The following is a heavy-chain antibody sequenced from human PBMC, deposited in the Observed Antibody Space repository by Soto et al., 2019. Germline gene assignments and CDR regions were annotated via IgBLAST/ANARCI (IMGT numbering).Heavy chain of an antibody. D-gene: IGHD3-22*01. CDR2: IYHSGST. CDR3: ARVGGYYYDSSGYSLDY. CDR1: GGSISSSNW. V-gene: IGHV4-4*02. Sequence: QVQLQESGPGLVKPSGTLSLTCAVSGGSISSSNWWSWVRQPPGKGLEWIGEIYHSGSTNYNPSLTSRVTISVDKSKNQFSLKLSSVTAADTAVYYCARVGGYYYDSSGYSLDYWGQGTLVTVSS. J-gene: IGHJ4*02.